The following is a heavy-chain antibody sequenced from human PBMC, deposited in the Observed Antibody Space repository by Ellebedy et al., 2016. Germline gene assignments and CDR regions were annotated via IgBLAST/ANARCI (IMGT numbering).Heavy chain of an antibody. J-gene: IGHJ6*03. Sequence: LRLSXAVSGGSISSGGYSWSWIRQPPGKGLEWIGYIYHSGSTYYNPSLKSRVTISVDRSKNQFSLKLSSVTAADTAVYYCARAERNYYMDVWGKGTTVTVSS. V-gene: IGHV4-30-2*01. CDR1: GGSISSGGYS. CDR3: ARAERNYYMDV. CDR2: IYHSGST.